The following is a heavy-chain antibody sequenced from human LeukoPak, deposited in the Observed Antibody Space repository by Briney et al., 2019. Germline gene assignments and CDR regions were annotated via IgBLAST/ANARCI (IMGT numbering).Heavy chain of an antibody. J-gene: IGHJ1*01. CDR2: ISHDGTA. CDR1: GGPIDITNS. CDR3: TRENRPFCPFAS. Sequence: SETLSLTSGVPGGPIDITNSWSWVPQPPGKGWEWIGEISHDGTANYNPSLRSRVAMSLDRANNQFSLTLTSVTAAGTAVYYCTRENRPFCPFASWGQGVLVTVSS. V-gene: IGHV4-4*02. D-gene: IGHD2/OR15-2a*01.